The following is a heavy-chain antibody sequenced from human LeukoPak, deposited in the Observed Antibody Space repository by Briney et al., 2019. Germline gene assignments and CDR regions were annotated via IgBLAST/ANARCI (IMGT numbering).Heavy chain of an antibody. Sequence: GSLRLSCAASGFTFSSYSMNWVRPAPGKGLEWVSYISSSSSTIYYADSVKGRFTISRDNAKNSLYLQMNSLRAEDTAVYYCAGEYDYVWGSYPRWGQGTLVTVSS. CDR2: ISSSSSTI. D-gene: IGHD3-16*01. V-gene: IGHV3-48*01. CDR3: AGEYDYVWGSYPR. J-gene: IGHJ4*02. CDR1: GFTFSSYS.